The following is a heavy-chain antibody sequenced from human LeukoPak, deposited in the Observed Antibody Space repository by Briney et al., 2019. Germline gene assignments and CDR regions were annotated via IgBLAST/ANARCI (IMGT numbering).Heavy chain of an antibody. J-gene: IGHJ3*02. D-gene: IGHD6-19*01. CDR3: ARDVTVAGIPAFDI. V-gene: IGHV1-69*04. CDR2: IIPILGIA. Sequence: ASVKVSCKASGYTFTSYDISWVRQAPGQGLEWMGRIIPILGIANYAQKFQGRVTITADKSMSTAYMELSSLRSEDTAVYYCARDVTVAGIPAFDIWGQGTMVTVSS. CDR1: GYTFTSYD.